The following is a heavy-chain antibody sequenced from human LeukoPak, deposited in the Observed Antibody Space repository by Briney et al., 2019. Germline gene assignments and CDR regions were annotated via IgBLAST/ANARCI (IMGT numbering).Heavy chain of an antibody. J-gene: IGHJ3*02. D-gene: IGHD3-10*01. CDR1: GFTVSSNY. CDR2: IHSGGNT. V-gene: IGHV3-53*01. Sequence: GGSLRLSCAASGFTVSSNYMSWVRQAPGTGLEWVSVIHSGGNTYYADSVKGRFTISRDNSKNTLYLQMNSLRAEDTAVYYCARELLVTAPRRYLGAFDIWGQGTMVTVSS. CDR3: ARELLVTAPRRYLGAFDI.